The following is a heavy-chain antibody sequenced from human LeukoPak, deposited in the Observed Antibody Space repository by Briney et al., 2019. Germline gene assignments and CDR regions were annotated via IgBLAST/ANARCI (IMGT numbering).Heavy chain of an antibody. J-gene: IGHJ4*02. V-gene: IGHV4-39*02. CDR2: INHSGST. Sequence: SETLSLTCTVYGDSISSGGYYWSWIRQPPGKGLEWIGEINHSGSTNYNPSLKSRVTISVDTSKNQFSLKLSSVTAADTAVYYCARERRPTYYDFWSGYYIWGQGTLVTVSS. D-gene: IGHD3-3*01. CDR3: ARERRPTYYDFWSGYYI. CDR1: GDSISSGGYY.